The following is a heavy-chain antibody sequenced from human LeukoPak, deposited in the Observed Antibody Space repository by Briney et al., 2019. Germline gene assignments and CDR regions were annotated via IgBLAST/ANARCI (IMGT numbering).Heavy chain of an antibody. D-gene: IGHD2-2*01. J-gene: IGHJ6*02. CDR1: GGSISSSSYY. V-gene: IGHV4-39*01. CDR2: IYYSGST. CDR3: VRDIVVVPAAQYYYYYGMDV. Sequence: SETLSLTCTVSGGSISSSSYYWGWIRQPPGKGLEWIGSIYYSGSTYYNPSLKSRITISVDTSNNQFSLKLSSVTAAKTAVYYCVRDIVVVPAAQYYYYYGMDVWAKGPRSPSP.